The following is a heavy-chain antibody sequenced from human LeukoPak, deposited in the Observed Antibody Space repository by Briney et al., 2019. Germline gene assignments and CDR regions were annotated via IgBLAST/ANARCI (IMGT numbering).Heavy chain of an antibody. Sequence: ASVKVSCKASGYTFTSYYMRWVRQAPGQGLEWRGWINPNSGGTNYAQKFQGRVTMTRDTSISTAYMELSRLRSDDTAVYYCARVGIAVAGTWFDPWGQGTLVTVSS. CDR3: ARVGIAVAGTWFDP. D-gene: IGHD6-19*01. CDR1: GYTFTSYY. V-gene: IGHV1-2*02. CDR2: INPNSGGT. J-gene: IGHJ5*02.